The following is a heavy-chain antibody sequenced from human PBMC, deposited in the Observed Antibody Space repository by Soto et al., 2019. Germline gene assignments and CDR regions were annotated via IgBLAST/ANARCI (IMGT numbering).Heavy chain of an antibody. J-gene: IGHJ6*02. CDR3: AREGGDIVVVPAATPRYYYYYGMDV. CDR2: IYYSGST. CDR1: GGSISSGDYY. D-gene: IGHD2-2*01. Sequence: SETLSLTCTVSGGSISSGDYYWSWIRQPPGKGLEWIGYIYYSGSTYYNPSLKSRVTISVDTSKNQFSLKLSSVTAADTAVYYCAREGGDIVVVPAATPRYYYYYGMDVWGQGTTVTVSS. V-gene: IGHV4-30-4*01.